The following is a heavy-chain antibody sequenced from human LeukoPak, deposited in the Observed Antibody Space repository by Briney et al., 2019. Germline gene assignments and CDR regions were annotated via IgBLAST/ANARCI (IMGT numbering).Heavy chain of an antibody. CDR1: GFTFSSYA. CDR2: ISYDGSNK. Sequence: GSSLRLSCAASGFTFSSYAMHWVRQAPGKGLEWVAVISYDGSNKYYADSVKGRFTISRDNSKNTLYLQMNSLRAEDTAVYYCARDLLAAGTGSVSSWFDPWGQGTLVTVSS. CDR3: ARDLLAAGTGSVSSWFDP. J-gene: IGHJ5*02. V-gene: IGHV3-30-3*01. D-gene: IGHD6-13*01.